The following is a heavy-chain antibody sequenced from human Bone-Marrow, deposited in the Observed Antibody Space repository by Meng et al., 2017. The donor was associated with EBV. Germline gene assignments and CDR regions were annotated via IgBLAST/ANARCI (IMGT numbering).Heavy chain of an antibody. D-gene: IGHD3-10*01. V-gene: IGHV1-69*01. J-gene: IGHJ4*02. CDR3: ASESGRGFTPDY. CDR1: GGPFGSNA. Sequence: QWLLVHSWPEVKKPGPSVKCSCTTSGGPFGSNAVSWVRPAPGQWLEWMGGLIPMSDAPYYAQKFQDRVTITADESTSTHYMDLSGLRSEDTAVYYCASESGRGFTPDYWGQGTLVTVSS. CDR2: LIPMSDAP.